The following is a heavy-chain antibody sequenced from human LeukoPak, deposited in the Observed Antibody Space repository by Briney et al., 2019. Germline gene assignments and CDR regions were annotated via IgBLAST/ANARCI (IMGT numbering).Heavy chain of an antibody. V-gene: IGHV3-23*01. J-gene: IGHJ3*02. Sequence: GGTLRLSCAASGFTFSSYGMSWVRQAPGKGLGWVSAISGSGGSTYYADSVKGRFTISRDNSKNTLYLQMNSLKIEDTALYYCGRVGGYNSGYDSLDIWGRGTMVTVSS. CDR1: GFTFSSYG. CDR2: ISGSGGST. CDR3: GRVGGYNSGYDSLDI. D-gene: IGHD5-18*01.